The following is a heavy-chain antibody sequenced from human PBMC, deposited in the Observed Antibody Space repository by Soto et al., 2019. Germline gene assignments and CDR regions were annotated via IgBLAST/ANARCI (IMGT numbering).Heavy chain of an antibody. D-gene: IGHD6-19*01. CDR2: INPSGGST. CDR3: ARIAVAGAGDRTHHY. Sequence: ASVKVSCKASGYTFTSYYMHWVRQAPGQGLEWMGIINPSGGSTSYAQKFQGRVTMTRDTSTSTVYMELSSLRSEDTAVYYCARIAVAGAGDRTHHYWGQGTLVTVSS. V-gene: IGHV1-46*03. CDR1: GYTFTSYY. J-gene: IGHJ4*02.